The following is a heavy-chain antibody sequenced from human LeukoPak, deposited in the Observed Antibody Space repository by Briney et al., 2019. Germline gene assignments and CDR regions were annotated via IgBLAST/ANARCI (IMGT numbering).Heavy chain of an antibody. Sequence: APVKVSCKVSGYTLTELSMHWVRQAPGKGLEWMGGFDPEDGETIYAQKFQGRVTMTEDTSTDTAYMELSSLRSEDTAVYYCATPLLEYSSGWYDDYWGQGTLVTVSS. D-gene: IGHD6-19*01. J-gene: IGHJ4*02. CDR1: GYTLTELS. V-gene: IGHV1-24*01. CDR2: FDPEDGET. CDR3: ATPLLEYSSGWYDDY.